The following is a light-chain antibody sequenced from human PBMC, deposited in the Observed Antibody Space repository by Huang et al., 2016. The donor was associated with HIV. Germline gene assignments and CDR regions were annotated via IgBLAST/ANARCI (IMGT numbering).Light chain of an antibody. V-gene: IGKV1-12*02. CDR2: AAS. J-gene: IGKJ4*01. Sequence: DIQMTQSPSSVAASVGDRVTIACRASQGISNWLAWYQQKPGKAPKLLIYAASSLQSGVASRFSGSGAGTDFTLTISSLQPEDFATYYCQQANSFPSLSFGGGTKVEIK. CDR1: QGISNW. CDR3: QQANSFPSLS.